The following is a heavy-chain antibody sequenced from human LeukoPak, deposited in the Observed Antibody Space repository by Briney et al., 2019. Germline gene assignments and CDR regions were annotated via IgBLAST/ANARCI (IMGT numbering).Heavy chain of an antibody. D-gene: IGHD5-12*01. Sequence: VASVKVSCKASGYTFTSYYMHWVRQAPGQGLEWMGIINPSGGSTSYAQKFQGRVTMTRDTSTSTAYMELSSLRSEDTAVYYCARGGYSGYEPGIFDYWGQGTLVTVSS. CDR1: GYTFTSYY. CDR2: INPSGGST. V-gene: IGHV1-46*03. J-gene: IGHJ4*02. CDR3: ARGGYSGYEPGIFDY.